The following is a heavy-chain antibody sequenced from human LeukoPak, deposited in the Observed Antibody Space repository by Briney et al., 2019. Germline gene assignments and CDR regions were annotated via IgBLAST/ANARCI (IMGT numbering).Heavy chain of an antibody. D-gene: IGHD6-19*01. CDR2: ISGSGGST. J-gene: IGHJ4*02. CDR3: AKETYSSGWYPYFDY. V-gene: IGHV3-23*01. CDR1: GFTFSSYG. Sequence: QPGGSLRLSCAASGFTFSSYGMHWVRQAPGKGLEWVSGISGSGGSTYYADSVKGRFTISRDNSKNTLFLQMNSLRAEDTAVYYCAKETYSSGWYPYFDYWGQGTLVTVSS.